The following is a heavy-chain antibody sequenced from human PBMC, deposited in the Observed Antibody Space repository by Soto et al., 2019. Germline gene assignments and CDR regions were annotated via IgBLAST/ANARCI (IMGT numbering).Heavy chain of an antibody. J-gene: IGHJ6*02. V-gene: IGHV1-18*01. CDR3: ARYLPTMDV. CDR2: IRAYNGNT. Sequence: QVQLVQSGAEVKKPGASVKVSCKASGYTFTSYGISLVRQAPGQGHEWMGWIRAYNGNTNNAQKLQGRVNMTTDTSTSTAYMALRSLRSDDTSVYYCARYLPTMDVWGQGTTVTVSS. CDR1: GYTFTSYG.